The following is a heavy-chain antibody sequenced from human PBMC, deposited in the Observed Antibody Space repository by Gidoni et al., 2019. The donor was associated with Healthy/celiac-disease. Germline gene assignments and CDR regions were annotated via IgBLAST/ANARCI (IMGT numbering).Heavy chain of an antibody. J-gene: IGHJ6*02. CDR2: IHYSGST. CDR3: ARASGSCSLVDV. V-gene: IGHV4-39*01. Sequence: QLQLQESGPGLVKPSETLSLTCTVSRGSISSSSYYWGWIRQPPGKGLEWIGSIHYSGSTYYNPSLKSGVTISVDTSKNQFSLKLSSVTAADTAVYYCARASGSCSLVDVWGQGTTVTVSS. CDR1: RGSISSSSYY. D-gene: IGHD1-26*01.